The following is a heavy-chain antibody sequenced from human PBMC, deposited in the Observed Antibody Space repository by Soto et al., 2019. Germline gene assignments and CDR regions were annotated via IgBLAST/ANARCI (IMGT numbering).Heavy chain of an antibody. J-gene: IGHJ6*02. CDR3: AKTKWCMLFVCDYYGMDV. V-gene: IGHV3-23*01. D-gene: IGHD2-8*01. CDR1: GFTFSSYA. CDR2: ISGSGGST. Sequence: EVQLLESGGGLVQPGGSLRLSCTASGFTFSSYAMRWVRQAPGKGLEWGSAISGSGGSTYYADSVKGRFTISRDNSKNTLYLQMNSLRAEDTAVYYCAKTKWCMLFVCDYYGMDVWGQGTTVTVSS.